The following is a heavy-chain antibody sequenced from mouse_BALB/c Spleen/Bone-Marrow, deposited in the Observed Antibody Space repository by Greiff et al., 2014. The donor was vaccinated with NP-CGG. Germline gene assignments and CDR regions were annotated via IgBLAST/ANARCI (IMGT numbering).Heavy chain of an antibody. CDR2: IFPGSGNT. CDR3: ARGRFTTVVATGAMDY. Sequence: VQLQQSGPELVKPGASVKIYCKASGYSFTSYYIHWVKQRPGQGLEWIGWIFPGSGNTKYNEKFKGKATLTADTSSSTAYMQLSSLTSEDSAVYFCARGRFTTVVATGAMDYWGQGTSVTVSS. D-gene: IGHD1-1*01. CDR1: GYSFTSYY. J-gene: IGHJ4*01. V-gene: IGHV1-66*01.